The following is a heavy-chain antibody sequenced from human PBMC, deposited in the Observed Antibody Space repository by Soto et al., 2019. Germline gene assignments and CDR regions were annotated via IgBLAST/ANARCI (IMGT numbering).Heavy chain of an antibody. J-gene: IGHJ5*02. Sequence: QITLKESGPTLVKPTQTLTLTCTFSGFSFSTSGVGVGWIRQPPGKALEWLALIYWDDDKHYSPSLRSRLTITTDTSKNQVVLTLTNMDPVDTATYYCADRPGYCSSNSCYGTWFDPWGQGTLVTVSS. V-gene: IGHV2-5*02. D-gene: IGHD2-2*01. CDR3: ADRPGYCSSNSCYGTWFDP. CDR1: GFSFSTSGVG. CDR2: IYWDDDK.